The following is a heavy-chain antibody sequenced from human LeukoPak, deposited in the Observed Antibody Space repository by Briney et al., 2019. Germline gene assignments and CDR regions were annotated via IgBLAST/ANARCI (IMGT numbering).Heavy chain of an antibody. J-gene: IGHJ6*03. Sequence: GGSLRLSCAASGFTFSSYGMHWVRQAPGKGLEWVAFIRYDGSNKYYADSVKGRFTISRDNSKNTLYLQMNSLRAEDTAAYYCAKDGGDIVVVPAAPDPYYYYYYMDVWGKGTTVTVSS. CDR1: GFTFSSYG. CDR3: AKDGGDIVVVPAAPDPYYYYYYMDV. D-gene: IGHD2-2*01. V-gene: IGHV3-30*02. CDR2: IRYDGSNK.